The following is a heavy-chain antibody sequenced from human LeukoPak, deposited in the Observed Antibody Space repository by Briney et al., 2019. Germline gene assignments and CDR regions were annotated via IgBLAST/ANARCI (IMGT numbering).Heavy chain of an antibody. CDR1: GFTFSSYS. CDR2: ISSSSSTI. Sequence: GGSLRLSCAASGFTFSSYSMNWVRQAPGKGLEWVSYISSSSSTIYYADSVKGRFTISRDNAKNSLYLQMNSLRAEDTAVYYCARADCSSTSCYAYYYYGMDVWGQGTTVTVSS. D-gene: IGHD2-2*01. V-gene: IGHV3-48*01. J-gene: IGHJ6*02. CDR3: ARADCSSTSCYAYYYYGMDV.